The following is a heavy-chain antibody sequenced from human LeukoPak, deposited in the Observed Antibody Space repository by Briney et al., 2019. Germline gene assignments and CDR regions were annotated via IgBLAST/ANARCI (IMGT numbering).Heavy chain of an antibody. Sequence: PGGSLRLSCAASGFTFSNAWMNWVRQAPGKGLEWVGRIKSKTDGGTTDYAAPVKGRFTISRDDSKNTLYLQMNSLKTEDTAVCYCTTPTPINYYDSSGYYYYYYGMDVWGQGTTVTVSS. V-gene: IGHV3-15*07. CDR3: TTPTPINYYDSSGYYYYYYGMDV. D-gene: IGHD3-22*01. CDR1: GFTFSNAW. J-gene: IGHJ6*02. CDR2: IKSKTDGGTT.